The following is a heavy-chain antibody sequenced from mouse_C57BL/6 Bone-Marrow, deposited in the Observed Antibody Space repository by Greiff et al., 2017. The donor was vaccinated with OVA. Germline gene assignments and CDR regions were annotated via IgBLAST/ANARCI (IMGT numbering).Heavy chain of an antibody. CDR1: GFNIKDDY. V-gene: IGHV14-4*01. CDR3: TTVTANWHYFDD. J-gene: IGHJ2*01. Sequence: EVQRVESGAELVRPGASVKLSCTASGFNIKDDYMHWVKQRPEQGLEWIGWIDPENGDTEYASKFQGKATITADTSSNTAYLQLSSLTSEDTAVYYCTTVTANWHYFDDWGQGTTLTVSS. CDR2: IDPENGDT. D-gene: IGHD4-1*01.